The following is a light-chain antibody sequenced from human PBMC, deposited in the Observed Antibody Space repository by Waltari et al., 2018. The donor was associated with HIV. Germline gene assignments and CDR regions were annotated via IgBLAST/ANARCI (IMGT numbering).Light chain of an antibody. CDR1: SSNIGTNT. Sequence: QSVLTQPPSASGTPGQRVTISCSGSSSNIGTNTVHWYQHLPGSAPTLLIYSNNQRPSGVPYRFSASKSGTSASLAISGLRSEDEAEYYCAAWDENLNGLFGGGTKLTVL. CDR3: AAWDENLNGL. V-gene: IGLV1-44*01. J-gene: IGLJ3*02. CDR2: SNN.